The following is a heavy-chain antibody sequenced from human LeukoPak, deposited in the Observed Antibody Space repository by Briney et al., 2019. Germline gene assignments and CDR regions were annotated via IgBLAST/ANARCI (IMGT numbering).Heavy chain of an antibody. CDR1: GGSISNYY. CDR3: ARHAYRRFDY. Sequence: PSETLSLTCTVSGGSISNYYWSWIRQPPGKGLEWIGYIYYSGSTNYNPSLKSRVTISVDTSKNQFSLKLSSVTAADTAVYYCARHAYRRFDYWGQGTLVTVSS. CDR2: IYYSGST. J-gene: IGHJ4*02. V-gene: IGHV4-59*08. D-gene: IGHD3-16*01.